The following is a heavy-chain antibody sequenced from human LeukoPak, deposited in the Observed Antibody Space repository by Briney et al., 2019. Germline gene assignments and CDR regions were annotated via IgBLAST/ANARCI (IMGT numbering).Heavy chain of an antibody. CDR1: GYTFTGYY. J-gene: IGHJ4*02. V-gene: IGHV1-2*02. Sequence: ASVKVSCNASGYTFTGYYMHWVRQAPGQGLEWMGWINPNSGGTNYAQKFQGRVTMTRDTSISTAYMELSRLGSDDTAVYYCARAHSGYYYDYWGQGTLVTVSS. CDR2: INPNSGGT. CDR3: ARAHSGYYYDY. D-gene: IGHD3-22*01.